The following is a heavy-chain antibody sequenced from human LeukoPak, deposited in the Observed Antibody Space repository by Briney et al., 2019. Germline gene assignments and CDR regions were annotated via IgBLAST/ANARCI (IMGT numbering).Heavy chain of an antibody. CDR1: GFTFGNYW. CDR2: INNDGSGT. V-gene: IGHV3-74*01. CDR3: AGGNAMDV. D-gene: IGHD1-26*01. Sequence: GGSLRLSCAASGFTFGNYWMHWVRQAPGKGLVFVSRINNDGSGTNSADSVKGRFTISRDNRKKLVYLQMNRLRVEDTAVYHCAGGNAMDVWGQGTTVTVSS. J-gene: IGHJ6*02.